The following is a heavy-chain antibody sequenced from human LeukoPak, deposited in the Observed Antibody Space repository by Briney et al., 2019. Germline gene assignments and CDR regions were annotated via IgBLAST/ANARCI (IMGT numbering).Heavy chain of an antibody. CDR2: IYYSGST. CDR3: ARIVVDLAAAGTRVIWFDP. J-gene: IGHJ5*02. V-gene: IGHV4-31*03. D-gene: IGHD6-13*01. Sequence: PSQTLSLTCTVSGGSISSGSYYWSWIRQHPGKGLEWIGYIYYSGSTYYNPSLKSRVTISVDTSKNQFSLKLSSVTAADTAVYYCARIVVDLAAAGTRVIWFDPWGQGTLVTVSS. CDR1: GGSISSGSYY.